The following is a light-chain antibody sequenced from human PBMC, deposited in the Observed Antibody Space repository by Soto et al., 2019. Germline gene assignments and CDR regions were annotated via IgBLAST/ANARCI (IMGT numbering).Light chain of an antibody. CDR2: GAS. CDR1: QNINRY. Sequence: DIQMTQSPSSVSSSXGHRVTITCRASQNINRYLDWYQEKPGEAPKLLVYGASSLQSGVPSRFSGSGSGTELSLSINSLHPAAFATYYCQHSNGLSSFGPGTKVDIK. CDR3: QHSNGLSS. V-gene: IGKV1-5*01. J-gene: IGKJ3*01.